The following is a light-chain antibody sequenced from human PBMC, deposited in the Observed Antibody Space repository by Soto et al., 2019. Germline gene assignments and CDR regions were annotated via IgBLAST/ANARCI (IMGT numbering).Light chain of an antibody. V-gene: IGLV2-14*01. J-gene: IGLJ3*02. CDR1: SSDIGDYNY. CDR2: KVS. CDR3: YSWACTRPPWL. Sequence: QSVLNQPASVSGSPGQSITISCTGTSSDIGDYNYVSWYQLHPDKAPKLLIYKVSDRPSGVSSRFSGSKSGSTAFLTISGLQPEDEADYYCYSWACTRPPWLFGGGTKLTVL.